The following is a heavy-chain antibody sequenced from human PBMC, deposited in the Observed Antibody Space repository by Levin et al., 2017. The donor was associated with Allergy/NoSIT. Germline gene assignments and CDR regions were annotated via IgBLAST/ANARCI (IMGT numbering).Heavy chain of an antibody. CDR3: ASLDYYDSSGYFVY. CDR1: GGSISSYY. J-gene: IGHJ4*02. CDR2: IYYSGST. Sequence: LSQTLSLTCTVSGGSISSYYWSWIRQPPGKGLEWIGYIYYSGSTNYNPSLKSRVTISVDTSKNQFSLKLSSVTAADTAVYYCASLDYYDSSGYFVYWGQGTLVTVSS. V-gene: IGHV4-59*01. D-gene: IGHD3-22*01.